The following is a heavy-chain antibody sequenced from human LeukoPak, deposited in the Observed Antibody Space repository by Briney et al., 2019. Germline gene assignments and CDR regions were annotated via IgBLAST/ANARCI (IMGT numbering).Heavy chain of an antibody. V-gene: IGHV3-74*01. CDR3: ARGRDIEVVSAAVSWFDP. D-gene: IGHD2-2*01. J-gene: IGHJ5*02. CDR2: INGDGRSI. CDR1: GYTFMNYW. Sequence: GGSLSLSCAASGYTFMNYWMHGVRQAPGKGLVWVSRINGDGRSITYADSVKGRFTISRDNAENTLYLQMNSLTAEDTAVYYCARGRDIEVVSAAVSWFDPWGQGTLVTVSS.